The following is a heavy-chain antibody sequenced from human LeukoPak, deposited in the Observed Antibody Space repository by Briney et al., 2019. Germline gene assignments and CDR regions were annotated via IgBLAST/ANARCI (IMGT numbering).Heavy chain of an antibody. Sequence: SETLSLPCAVYGGSFSGYYWSWIRQPPGKGLEWIGEINHSGSTNYNPSLKSRVTISVDTSKTQFSLKLSSVTAADTAVYYCVRGIVVVPAATARPSNYYYYMDVWGKGTTVTVSS. J-gene: IGHJ6*03. D-gene: IGHD2-2*01. CDR2: INHSGST. CDR1: GGSFSGYY. V-gene: IGHV4-34*01. CDR3: VRGIVVVPAATARPSNYYYYMDV.